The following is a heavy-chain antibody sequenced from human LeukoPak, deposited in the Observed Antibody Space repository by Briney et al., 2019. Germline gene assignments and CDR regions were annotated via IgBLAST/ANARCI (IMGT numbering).Heavy chain of an antibody. Sequence: GESLKISCKGSGYSFTSYWIGWVRQMPGKGLEWMGIIYPGDSDTRYSPSFEGQVTISADKSISTAYLQWNSLKASDTAMYYCARRLYNLWSGHEWYFDLWGRGSLVTVSS. J-gene: IGHJ2*01. CDR3: ARRLYNLWSGHEWYFDL. D-gene: IGHD3-3*01. V-gene: IGHV5-51*01. CDR1: GYSFTSYW. CDR2: IYPGDSDT.